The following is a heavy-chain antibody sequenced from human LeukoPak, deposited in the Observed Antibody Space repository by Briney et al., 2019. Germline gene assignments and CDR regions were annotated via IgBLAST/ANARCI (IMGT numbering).Heavy chain of an antibody. Sequence: PSETLSLTCAVYGGSFSGYYWSWIRQPPGKGLEWIGEINHSGSTNYNPSLKSRVTISVDTSKNQFSLRLSSVTAADTAVYYCARGAFSYYDFWSGPLYWFDPWGQGTLVTVSS. J-gene: IGHJ5*02. CDR2: INHSGST. V-gene: IGHV4-34*01. CDR3: ARGAFSYYDFWSGPLYWFDP. D-gene: IGHD3-3*01. CDR1: GGSFSGYY.